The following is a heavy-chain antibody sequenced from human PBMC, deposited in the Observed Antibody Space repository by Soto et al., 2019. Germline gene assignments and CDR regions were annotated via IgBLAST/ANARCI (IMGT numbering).Heavy chain of an antibody. CDR1: GVSISSGDYY. V-gene: IGHV4-30-4*01. J-gene: IGHJ6*02. CDR3: VRAAVTKSSNYFGFDV. CDR2: IYFSGNT. Sequence: QVQLQESGPGLVEPSQTLSLTCAVSGVSISSGDYYWSWIRQPPGKGLEWIGYIYFSGNTYYNPYIKSRVTISVDTSKNKFSLKLISVTAADTAVYYCVRAAVTKSSNYFGFDVWGQGITGTVSS. D-gene: IGHD4-17*01.